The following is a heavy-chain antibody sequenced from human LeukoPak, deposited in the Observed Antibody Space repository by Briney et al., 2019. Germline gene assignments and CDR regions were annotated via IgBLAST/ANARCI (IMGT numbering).Heavy chain of an antibody. V-gene: IGHV3-21*01. CDR2: ISSSSSYI. Sequence: GGSLRLSCAASGFIFSSYGMHWVRQAPGKGLEWVSSISSSSSYIYYADSVKGRFTISRDNAKNSLYLQMNSLRAEDTAVYYCARARPSMWIDYWGQGTLVTVSS. J-gene: IGHJ4*02. CDR3: ARARPSMWIDY. CDR1: GFIFSSYG. D-gene: IGHD5-12*01.